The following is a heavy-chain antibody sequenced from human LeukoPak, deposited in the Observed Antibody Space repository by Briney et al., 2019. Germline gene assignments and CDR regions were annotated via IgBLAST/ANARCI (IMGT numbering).Heavy chain of an antibody. Sequence: GGSLRLSCAASGFTFSNYGMHWVRQAPGKGLEWVAFIRYDGSNKYYADSVKGRFTISRDNSKTTLYLQMNSLRAEDTAVYYCAPSYGDLPDYWGQGTLVTVSS. CDR1: GFTFSNYG. D-gene: IGHD4-17*01. CDR3: APSYGDLPDY. V-gene: IGHV3-30*02. CDR2: IRYDGSNK. J-gene: IGHJ4*02.